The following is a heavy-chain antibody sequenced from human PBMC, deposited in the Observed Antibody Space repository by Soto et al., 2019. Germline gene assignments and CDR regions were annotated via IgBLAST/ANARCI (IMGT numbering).Heavy chain of an antibody. CDR1: GGTFSSYA. Sequence: QVQLVQSGAEVQKPGSSVKVSCKASGGTFSSYAISWVRQAPGQGLEWMGGIIPLFGTANYAQKFQGRVTLTADESTSTAYMELSSLRAEDTAVYYCARVVAATPLAWFDPWGQGTLVTVSS. V-gene: IGHV1-69*01. CDR3: ARVVAATPLAWFDP. CDR2: IIPLFGTA. D-gene: IGHD2-15*01. J-gene: IGHJ5*02.